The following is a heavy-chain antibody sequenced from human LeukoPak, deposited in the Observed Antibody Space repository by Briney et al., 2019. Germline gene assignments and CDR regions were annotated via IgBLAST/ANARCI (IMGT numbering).Heavy chain of an antibody. CDR1: GFTFSSYG. D-gene: IGHD1-26*01. Sequence: GGSQRLSCAASGFTFSSYGMSWVRQAPGKGLEGGSGISGSGGRTDYADSVKGRFIISRDNAKNTLFLQMNSLRAEDTAVYYCAKGSREWELLDAFDIWGQGTMVTVSS. J-gene: IGHJ3*02. CDR3: AKGSREWELLDAFDI. CDR2: ISGSGGRT. V-gene: IGHV3-23*01.